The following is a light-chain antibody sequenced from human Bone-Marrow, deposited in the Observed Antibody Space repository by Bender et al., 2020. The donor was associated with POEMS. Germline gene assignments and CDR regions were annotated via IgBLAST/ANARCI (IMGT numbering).Light chain of an antibody. CDR2: EVS. J-gene: IGLJ1*01. Sequence: QSALTQPASVSGSPGQSITISCTGTSSDVGGYEYVSWYQQHPGKAPKLMIYEVSNRPSGVSNRFSGSKSGNTASLTISGLQAEDDADYYCSSYTSSSTLVFGTGTKVTVL. CDR1: SSDVGGYEY. V-gene: IGLV2-14*01. CDR3: SSYTSSSTLV.